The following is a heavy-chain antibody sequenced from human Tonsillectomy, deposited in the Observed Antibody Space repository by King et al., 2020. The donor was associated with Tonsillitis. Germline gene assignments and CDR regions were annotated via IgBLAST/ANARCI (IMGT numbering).Heavy chain of an antibody. CDR3: ARQDGSGRSRDY. J-gene: IGHJ4*02. Sequence: VQLVESGAEVKKPGESLKISCKGSGYSFTSYWISWVRQMPGKGLEWMGIICPGDSVTNYNPSFHGQVTISADKSISTAYLQWSSLKASDTAMYYCARQDGSGRSRDYWGQGTLVTVSS. V-gene: IGHV5-51*01. CDR2: ICPGDSVT. CDR1: GYSFTSYW. D-gene: IGHD3-10*01.